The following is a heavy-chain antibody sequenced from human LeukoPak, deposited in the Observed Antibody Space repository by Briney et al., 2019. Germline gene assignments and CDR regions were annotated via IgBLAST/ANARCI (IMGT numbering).Heavy chain of an antibody. CDR3: ERGARGPTYYYDSSGYSARYFDL. V-gene: IGHV1-8*01. J-gene: IGHJ2*01. D-gene: IGHD3-22*01. Sequence: ASVKVSCKASGYTFTSYDINWVRQATGQGLEWMGWMNPNSGNTGYAQKFQGRVTMTRNTSISTAYMELSSLRSEDTAVYYCERGARGPTYYYDSSGYSARYFDLWGRGTLVTVSS. CDR2: MNPNSGNT. CDR1: GYTFTSYD.